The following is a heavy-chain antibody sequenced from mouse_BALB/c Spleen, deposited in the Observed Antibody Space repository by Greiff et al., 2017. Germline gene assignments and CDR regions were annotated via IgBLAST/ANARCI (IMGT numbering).Heavy chain of an antibody. J-gene: IGHJ3*01. V-gene: IGHV1-54*01. CDR2: INPGSGGT. CDR3: ARSYYGNYGFAY. D-gene: IGHD2-1*01. Sequence: VQRVESGAELVRPGTSVKVSCKASGYAFTNYLIEWVKQRPGQGLEWIGVINPGSGGTNYNEKFKGKATLTADKSSSTAYMQLSSLTSDDSAVYFCARSYYGNYGFAYWGQGTLVTVSA. CDR1: GYAFTNYL.